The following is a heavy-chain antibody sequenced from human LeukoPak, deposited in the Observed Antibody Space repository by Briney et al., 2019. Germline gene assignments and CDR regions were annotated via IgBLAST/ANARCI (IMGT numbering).Heavy chain of an antibody. CDR1: GGSISSYY. J-gene: IGHJ4*02. D-gene: IGHD3-10*01. CDR2: IYYSGST. Sequence: SETLSLTCTVSGGSISSYYWSWIRQPPGKGLEWIGYIYYSGSTNYNPSLKSRVTISVDTSKNQFSLKLSSVTAADTAVYYCARAHSKNYYYGSGSYYFDYWGQGTLVTVSS. CDR3: ARAHSKNYYYGSGSYYFDY. V-gene: IGHV4-59*12.